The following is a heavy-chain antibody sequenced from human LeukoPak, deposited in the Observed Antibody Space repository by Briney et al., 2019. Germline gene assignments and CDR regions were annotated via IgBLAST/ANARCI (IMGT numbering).Heavy chain of an antibody. J-gene: IGHJ4*02. CDR2: IYYSGST. V-gene: IGHV4-59*01. CDR1: GGSISSYY. D-gene: IGHD2-15*01. CDR3: ARFGVPATVLDY. Sequence: PSETLSLTCTVSGGSISSYYWSWIRQPPGKRLEWIGYIYYSGSTNYNPSLKSRVTISVDTSKNQFSLKLSSVTAADTAVYYCARFGVPATVLDYWGQGTLVTVSS.